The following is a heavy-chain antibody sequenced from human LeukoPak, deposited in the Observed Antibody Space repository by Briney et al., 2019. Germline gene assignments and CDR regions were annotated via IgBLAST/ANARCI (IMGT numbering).Heavy chain of an antibody. V-gene: IGHV3-53*01. J-gene: IGHJ4*02. Sequence: GGSLRPSCAASGFTVSSNYMSWVRQAPGKGLEWVSVIYSGGSTYYADSVKGRFTISRDNSKNTLYLQMNSLRAEDTAVYYCARDFPLQGGDYWGQGTLVTVSS. CDR2: IYSGGST. D-gene: IGHD1-26*01. CDR3: ARDFPLQGGDY. CDR1: GFTVSSNY.